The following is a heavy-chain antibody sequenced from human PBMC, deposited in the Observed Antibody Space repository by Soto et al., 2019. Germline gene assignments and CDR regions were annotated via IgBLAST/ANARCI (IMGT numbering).Heavy chain of an antibody. V-gene: IGHV1-69*01. D-gene: IGHD3-10*01. CDR1: GDTFTNYA. J-gene: IGHJ3*02. CDR2: FIPIFDAA. CDR3: VRKAESYGFDI. Sequence: QVQLVQSGAEVKKPGSSVKVSCKASGDTFTNYAINWVRQAPGQGLEWMGGFIPIFDAANYAQNFRGRVTITADESTSTAYMELSGLRSEDTAMYYCVRKAESYGFDIWGQGTLVTVSS.